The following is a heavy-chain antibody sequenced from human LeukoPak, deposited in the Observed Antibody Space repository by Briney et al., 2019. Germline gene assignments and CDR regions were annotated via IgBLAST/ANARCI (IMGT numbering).Heavy chain of an antibody. V-gene: IGHV1-2*04. D-gene: IGHD1-26*01. J-gene: IGHJ4*02. Sequence: ASVKVSCKASGYTFTGYYMHWVRQAPGQGLEWMGWINPNSGGTNYAQKFQGWVTMTRDTSISTVYMELSSLRSEDTAVYYCARDPHHSGSYPTGVFDYWGQGTLVTVSS. CDR3: ARDPHHSGSYPTGVFDY. CDR1: GYTFTGYY. CDR2: INPNSGGT.